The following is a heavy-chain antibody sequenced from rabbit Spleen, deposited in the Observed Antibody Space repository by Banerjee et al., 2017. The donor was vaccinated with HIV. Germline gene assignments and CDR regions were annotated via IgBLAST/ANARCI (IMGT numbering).Heavy chain of an antibody. D-gene: IGHD1-1*01. CDR1: GFSFSNKAV. Sequence: QAQLVASGGGLVRPEGSLKLSCNASGFSFSNKAVMCWVRQAPGKGLEWISCIAGSSSGCTYSATWAKGRFTCSKTSSTTVTLQMTSLTVADTATYFCARDTATSFSTYGMDLWGQGTLVTVS. J-gene: IGHJ6*01. V-gene: IGHV1S45*01. CDR2: IAGSSSGCT. CDR3: ARDTATSFSTYGMDL.